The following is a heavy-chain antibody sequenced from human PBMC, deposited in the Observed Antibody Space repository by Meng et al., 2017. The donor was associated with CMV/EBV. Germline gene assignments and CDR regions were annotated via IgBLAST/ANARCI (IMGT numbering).Heavy chain of an antibody. V-gene: IGHV3-23*01. D-gene: IGHD6-13*01. CDR2: ISGSGGST. Sequence: GGSLRLSRAASGFTFSSYAMSWVRQAPGKGQEWVSAISGSGGSTYYADSVKGRFTISRDNSKNTLYLQMNSLRAEDTAVYYCAKEGLEYLAAGYNWFDPWGQGTLVTVSS. CDR1: GFTFSSYA. CDR3: AKEGLEYLAAGYNWFDP. J-gene: IGHJ5*02.